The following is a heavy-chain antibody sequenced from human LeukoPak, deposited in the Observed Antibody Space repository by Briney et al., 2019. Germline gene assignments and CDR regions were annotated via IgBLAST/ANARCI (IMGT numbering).Heavy chain of an antibody. J-gene: IGHJ4*02. V-gene: IGHV3-23*01. Sequence: GGSLRLSCAASAITFSTYAMSWVRQAPGKGLECVSVISGGAGSTYYADSVKGRFTISRDNSKNTLYLQMNSLRAEDTAVYYCAKELYYYGSGSSYYFDYWGQGTLVTVSS. D-gene: IGHD3-10*01. CDR2: ISGGAGST. CDR3: AKELYYYGSGSSYYFDY. CDR1: AITFSTYA.